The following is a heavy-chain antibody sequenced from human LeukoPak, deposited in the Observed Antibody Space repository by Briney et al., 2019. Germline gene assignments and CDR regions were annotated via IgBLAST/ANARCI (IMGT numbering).Heavy chain of an antibody. J-gene: IGHJ3*02. CDR3: ARAIRRAEAFDI. V-gene: IGHV1-8*01. CDR1: GYTFTSYD. D-gene: IGHD3-3*02. CDR2: MNPNSGNT. Sequence: ASVKVSCKASGYTFTSYDINWVRQATGQGLEWTGWMNPNSGNTGYAQKFQGRVTMTRNTSISTAYMELSSLRSEDTAVYYCARAIRRAEAFDIWGQGTMVTVSS.